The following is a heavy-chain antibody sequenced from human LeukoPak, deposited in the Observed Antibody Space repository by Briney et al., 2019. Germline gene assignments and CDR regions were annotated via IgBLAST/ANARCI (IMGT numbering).Heavy chain of an antibody. CDR3: VGTRQWLSFDM. CDR1: GGSISSYY. D-gene: IGHD3-22*01. Sequence: SETLSLTCTVSGGSISSYYWSWIRQPPGKGLEWIGYIHHSGSPNYYPALMSRVTMSIDTSKNQFSLKLNSVTAADTAVYYCVGTRQWLSFDMWGQGTTVTV. CDR2: IHHSGSP. J-gene: IGHJ3*02. V-gene: IGHV4-59*08.